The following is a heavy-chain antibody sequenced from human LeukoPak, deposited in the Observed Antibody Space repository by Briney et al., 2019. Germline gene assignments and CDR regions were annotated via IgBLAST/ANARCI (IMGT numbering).Heavy chain of an antibody. V-gene: IGHV5-51*01. D-gene: IGHD6-13*01. CDR1: GYSFTNNW. CDR3: ARRLSYSSSWPFDY. J-gene: IGHJ4*02. CDR2: IYPGDSDT. Sequence: GESLKISCKGSGYSFTNNWIGWVRQMPGQGLEWMGIIYPGDSDTKYSPSFQGQVTISADKTISTAYLQWSSLKASDTAMYYCARRLSYSSSWPFDYWGQGTLVTVSS.